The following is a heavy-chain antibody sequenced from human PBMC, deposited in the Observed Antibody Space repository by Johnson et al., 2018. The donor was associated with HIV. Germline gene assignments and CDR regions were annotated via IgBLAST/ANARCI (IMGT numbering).Heavy chain of an antibody. Sequence: VLLVESGGGLVQPGGSLRLSCVASGISFSSYWMHWVRQAPGKGLVWVSRIKSDGTSTNYADSVKGRFTISRDNAKDTLYLQLNSLTAEDTAVYYCARAGIFFDIWGQGTMVTVSS. D-gene: IGHD3-3*01. CDR3: ARAGIFFDI. CDR2: IKSDGTST. J-gene: IGHJ3*02. V-gene: IGHV3-74*01. CDR1: GISFSSYW.